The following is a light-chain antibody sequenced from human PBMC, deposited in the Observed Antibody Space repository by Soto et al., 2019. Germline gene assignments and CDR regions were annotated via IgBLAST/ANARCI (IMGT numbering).Light chain of an antibody. V-gene: IGKV3-20*01. CDR1: QSVSSSY. Sequence: EVVLTQSPGNLSLSPGERATLSCRASQSVSSSYVAWYQQKRGQAPRLLMYGASSRATGIPDRFSGSGSGTDFTLTISRLEPEDFVLYYCQHFRAFGQGTRLEIK. CDR3: QHFRA. CDR2: GAS. J-gene: IGKJ5*01.